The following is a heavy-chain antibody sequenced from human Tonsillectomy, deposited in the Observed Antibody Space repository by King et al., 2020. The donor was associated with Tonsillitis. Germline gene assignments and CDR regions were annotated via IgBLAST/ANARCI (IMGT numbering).Heavy chain of an antibody. CDR3: AKDPRVGPLDWYFDL. V-gene: IGHV3-30*18. CDR1: GFIFSSYG. CDR2: ISYDGNNK. Sequence: VQLVESGGGVVQPGRSLRLSCAASGFIFSSYGIHWVRQAPGKGLEWVAVISYDGNNKYYADSVKGRFTISRDNSKNTLYLQMNSLRAEDTAVFYCAKDPRVGPLDWYFDLWGRGTLVTVSS. D-gene: IGHD2-15*01. J-gene: IGHJ2*01.